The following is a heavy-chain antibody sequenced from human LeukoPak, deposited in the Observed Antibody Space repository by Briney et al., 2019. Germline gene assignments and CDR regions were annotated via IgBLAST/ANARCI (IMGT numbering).Heavy chain of an antibody. J-gene: IGHJ4*02. D-gene: IGHD3-22*01. CDR1: GGSISSGSYY. V-gene: IGHV4-61*02. CDR2: FYTNGST. CDR3: ASSGLTYYYDSSGYYYLGY. Sequence: SETLSLTCTVSGGSISSGSYYWSWIRQPAGRGLEWIGRFYTNGSTNYNPSLKSRVTVSVDTSKNQFSLKLSSVTAADTAIYYCASSGLTYYYDSSGYYYLGYWGQGTLVTVSS.